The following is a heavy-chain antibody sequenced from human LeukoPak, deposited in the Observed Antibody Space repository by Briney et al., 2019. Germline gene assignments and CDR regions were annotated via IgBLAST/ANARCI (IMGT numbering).Heavy chain of an antibody. Sequence: PGGSLRLSCAASGFTVSSNYMSWVRQAPGKGLERVSIIYSGGTTYYADSVKGRFTISRDNSKNTLHLQMNSLRAEDTAVYYCARVLWNGDYPRFDYWGQGTLVTVSS. CDR3: ARVLWNGDYPRFDY. CDR2: IYSGGTT. J-gene: IGHJ4*02. CDR1: GFTVSSNY. V-gene: IGHV3-53*01. D-gene: IGHD4-17*01.